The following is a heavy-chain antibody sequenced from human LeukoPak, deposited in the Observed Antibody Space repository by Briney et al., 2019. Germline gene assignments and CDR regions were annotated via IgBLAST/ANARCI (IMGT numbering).Heavy chain of an antibody. CDR3: XKGGYFDWSNPDY. Sequence: GGSLRLSCAASGFTFDDYAMHWVRQAPGKGLEWVSGISWNSGSIGYADSVKGRFTISRDNAKNSLYLQMNSLRAEDTALYYCXKGGYFDWSNPDYWGQGTLVTVSS. D-gene: IGHD3-9*01. J-gene: IGHJ4*02. V-gene: IGHV3-9*01. CDR1: GFTFDDYA. CDR2: ISWNSGSI.